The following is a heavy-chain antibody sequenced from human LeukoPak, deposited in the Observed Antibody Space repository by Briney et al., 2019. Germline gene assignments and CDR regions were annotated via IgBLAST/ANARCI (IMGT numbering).Heavy chain of an antibody. Sequence: GGSLRLSCAPSGFTFSRHGMHWVRQAPGKGLEWVAIISNDESRKYYAHSVEGRFTISRDNSKNTLYLQMDSLRAEDTAVYYCARDRAWNYFDYWGQGTLVTVSS. CDR3: ARDRAWNYFDY. V-gene: IGHV3-30*03. D-gene: IGHD3-3*01. CDR1: GFTFSRHG. J-gene: IGHJ4*02. CDR2: ISNDESRK.